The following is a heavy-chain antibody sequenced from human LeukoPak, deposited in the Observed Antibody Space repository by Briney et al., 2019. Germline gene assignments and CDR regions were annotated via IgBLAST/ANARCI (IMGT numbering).Heavy chain of an antibody. CDR3: ARDPFDAFDI. J-gene: IGHJ3*02. V-gene: IGHV4-59*01. CDR1: GGSISSYY. Sequence: SETLSLTCTVSGGSISSYYWSWIRQPPGKGLEWIGYIYYSGSTNYNPSLKSRVTISVDTSKNQFSLKLSSVTAADTAVYCCARDPFDAFDIWGQGTMVTVSS. CDR2: IYYSGST.